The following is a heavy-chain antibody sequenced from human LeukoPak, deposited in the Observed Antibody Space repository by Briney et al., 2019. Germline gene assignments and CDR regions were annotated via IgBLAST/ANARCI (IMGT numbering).Heavy chain of an antibody. D-gene: IGHD3-10*01. CDR3: ARDLTVVRGVINYYYYMDV. V-gene: IGHV1-46*01. Sequence: ASVKVSCKASGYTFTSYYMHWVRQAPGQGLEWMGIVNPSGGSTSYAQKFQGRVTMTRDTSTSTVYMELSSLRSEDTAVYYCARDLTVVRGVINYYYYMDVWGRGTTVTISS. CDR2: VNPSGGST. J-gene: IGHJ6*03. CDR1: GYTFTSYY.